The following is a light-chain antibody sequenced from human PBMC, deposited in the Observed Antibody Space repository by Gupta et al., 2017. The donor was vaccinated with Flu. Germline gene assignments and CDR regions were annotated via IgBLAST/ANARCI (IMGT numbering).Light chain of an antibody. Sequence: SVLPQPPSRSWTPGPRVTISCSGSSSNVGSNTVNWYQQLPGTAPKLLIYCNDQRPSGVPDRFSGSKSGTSASLAISGLQSEDEADYYCAAWDDSLNGVVFGGGTKLTVL. V-gene: IGLV1-44*01. CDR1: SSNVGSNT. CDR2: CND. J-gene: IGLJ2*01. CDR3: AAWDDSLNGVV.